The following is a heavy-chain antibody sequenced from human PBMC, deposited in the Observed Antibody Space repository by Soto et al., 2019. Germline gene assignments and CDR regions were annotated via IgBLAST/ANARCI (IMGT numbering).Heavy chain of an antibody. CDR2: IIPIFGTA. Sequence: QVQLVQSGAEVKKPGSSVKVSCKASGGTFSSYAISWVRQAPGQGLEWMGGIIPIFGTANYAQKFQGRVTITADKSTSTAYMELSSLRSEDTAVYYCVRDPYDFWSGYQYYYGMDVWGQGTTVTVSS. V-gene: IGHV1-69*06. D-gene: IGHD3-3*01. CDR3: VRDPYDFWSGYQYYYGMDV. CDR1: GGTFSSYA. J-gene: IGHJ6*02.